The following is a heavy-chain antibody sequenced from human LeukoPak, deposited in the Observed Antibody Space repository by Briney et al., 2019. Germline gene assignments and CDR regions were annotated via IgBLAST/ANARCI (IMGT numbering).Heavy chain of an antibody. Sequence: PGVSLRLSCAVSGFTFSSYWMNWVRQAPGEGLEWVASIRQDGGEKSYVDSVKGRFTISRDNTKNSLYLQMSSLRAEDTAVYYCARDGTAAGLYFDLWGQGTLVTVSS. CDR2: IRQDGGEK. CDR1: GFTFSSYW. D-gene: IGHD6-13*01. V-gene: IGHV3-7*01. CDR3: ARDGTAAGLYFDL. J-gene: IGHJ4*01.